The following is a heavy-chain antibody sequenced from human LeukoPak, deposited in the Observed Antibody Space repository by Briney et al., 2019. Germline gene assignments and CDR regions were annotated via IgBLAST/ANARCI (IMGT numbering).Heavy chain of an antibody. D-gene: IGHD6-13*01. V-gene: IGHV4-59*06. CDR1: GDSISRYS. CDR3: ATSIAAAGWLEGAFDI. CDR2: IYYSGST. J-gene: IGHJ3*02. Sequence: SETLSLTCTVSGDSISRYSWSWIRQPPGKGLEWIGYIYYSGSTYYNPSLKSRVTISVDTSKNQFSLKLSSVTAADTAVYYCATSIAAAGWLEGAFDIWGQGTMVTVSS.